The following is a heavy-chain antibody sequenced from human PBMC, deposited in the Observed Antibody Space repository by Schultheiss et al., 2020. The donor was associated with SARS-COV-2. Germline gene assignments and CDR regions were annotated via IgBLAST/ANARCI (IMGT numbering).Heavy chain of an antibody. V-gene: IGHV4-30-4*01. D-gene: IGHD6-19*01. CDR3: ARQGYEAVAGLDY. J-gene: IGHJ4*02. CDR2: IHNSEST. CDR1: GDSISSGDYY. Sequence: SETLSLTCTVAGDSISSGDYYWTWIRQPPGKGLEWIGYIHNSESTYYNPSLKSRVTISVDTSENHFALKLSSVTAADTAVYYCARQGYEAVAGLDYWGQGTLVTVSS.